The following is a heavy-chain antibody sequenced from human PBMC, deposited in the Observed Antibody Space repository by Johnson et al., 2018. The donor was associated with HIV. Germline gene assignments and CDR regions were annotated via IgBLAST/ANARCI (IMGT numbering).Heavy chain of an antibody. CDR2: ISWDSGSI. CDR1: GFTFSSYA. CDR3: AKEDWMPI. V-gene: IGHV3-9*01. J-gene: IGHJ3*02. D-gene: IGHD3/OR15-3a*01. Sequence: VQLVESGGGVVQPGRSLRLSCAASGFTFSSYAMHWVLQAPGKGLEWVSGISWDSGSIGYADSVKGRFTISRDNSKNTLYLQMNSLRAEYTAVYYCAKEDWMPIWGQGTMVTVSS.